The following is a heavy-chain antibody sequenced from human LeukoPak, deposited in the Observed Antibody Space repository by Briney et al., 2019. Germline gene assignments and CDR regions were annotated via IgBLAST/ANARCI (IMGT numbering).Heavy chain of an antibody. CDR1: GGSFSGYY. V-gene: IGHV4-34*01. D-gene: IGHD4-17*01. CDR3: ARGGVTTSFDY. Sequence: PSETLSLTCAVYGGSFSGYYWSWIRQPPGKGLEWIGEINHSGSTYYNPSLKSRVTISVDTSKNQFSLKLSSVTAADTAVYYCARGGVTTSFDYWGQGTLVTVSS. CDR2: INHSGST. J-gene: IGHJ4*02.